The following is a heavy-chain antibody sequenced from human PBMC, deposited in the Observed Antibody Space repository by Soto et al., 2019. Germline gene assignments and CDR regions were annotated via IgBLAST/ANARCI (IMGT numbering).Heavy chain of an antibody. Sequence: WGSLRVSCTASVFTLQNYAMSWVRQAPGKGLDWVSTLIGGHYGTAYSYSVKGRFTVSRDNSKNCLYLQMNSLGVEDTAMYFCAKGKSTGDIDWFDPWGQGSMVTVSS. J-gene: IGHJ5*02. CDR2: LIGGHYGT. D-gene: IGHD3-10*01. CDR3: AKGKSTGDIDWFDP. CDR1: VFTLQNYA. V-gene: IGHV3-23*01.